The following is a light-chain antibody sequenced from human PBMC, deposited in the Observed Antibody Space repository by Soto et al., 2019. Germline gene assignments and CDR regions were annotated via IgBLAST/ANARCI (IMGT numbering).Light chain of an antibody. CDR3: QQYNIWPLT. V-gene: IGKV3-15*01. J-gene: IGKJ4*01. Sequence: EIVMTQSPATLSVSPGERATLSCRASQSVTSNLAWYQQKRGQAPRLLIYGASTRATGIPARFSGSGSGTEFTLSISSLQSEDLAVYYCQQYNIWPLTFGGGTKVEIK. CDR2: GAS. CDR1: QSVTSN.